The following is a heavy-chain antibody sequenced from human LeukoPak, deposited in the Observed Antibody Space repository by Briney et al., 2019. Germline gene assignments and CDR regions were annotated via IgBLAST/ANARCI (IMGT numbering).Heavy chain of an antibody. Sequence: GGSLRPSCVASGFPFKGYWMTWVRQSPGKGLDWVANIKPDGSETNYLDSVKGRFTISRDNARDSLFLEMNNLRVDDTAVYYCARDGGELWPLDEWGQGILVTVSS. J-gene: IGHJ4*02. CDR3: ARDGGELWPLDE. CDR2: IKPDGSET. D-gene: IGHD3-10*01. V-gene: IGHV3-7*01. CDR1: GFPFKGYW.